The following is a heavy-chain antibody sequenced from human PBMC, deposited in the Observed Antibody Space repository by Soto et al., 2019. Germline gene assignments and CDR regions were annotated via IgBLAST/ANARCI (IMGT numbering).Heavy chain of an antibody. CDR1: GYTFTGYS. Sequence: QVQLVQSGAEVKKPGASVKVSCKASGYTFTGYSIHWVRQAPGQGLEWMGWIDPKNGDTNTAQKFQGRFTIARDTSITTAHTELPSLRSDDTAIYYCAREWDPTTVPRADYWGQGSLVTVSS. J-gene: IGHJ4*02. D-gene: IGHD4-17*01. V-gene: IGHV1-2*02. CDR3: AREWDPTTVPRADY. CDR2: IDPKNGDT.